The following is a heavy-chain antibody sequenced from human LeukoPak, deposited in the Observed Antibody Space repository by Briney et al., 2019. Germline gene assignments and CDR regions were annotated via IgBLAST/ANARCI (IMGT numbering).Heavy chain of an antibody. CDR2: ISTSGRAT. V-gene: IGHV3-21*01. CDR1: GFAFSTYA. CDR3: ARDRTTVTTFDY. J-gene: IGHJ4*02. D-gene: IGHD4-17*01. Sequence: GGSLRLSCAASGFAFSTYAMTWVRQAPEKGLQWVSTISTSGRATYYADSVKGRFTISRDNAKNSLYLQMNTLRAEDTAVYYCARDRTTVTTFDYWGQGTLVTVSS.